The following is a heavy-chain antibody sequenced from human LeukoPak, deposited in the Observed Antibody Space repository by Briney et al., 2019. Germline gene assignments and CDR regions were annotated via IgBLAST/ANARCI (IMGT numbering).Heavy chain of an antibody. CDR1: GFTFSIFE. CDR2: ISGGSSTI. CDR3: AREYSSSWYPYYYYYYMDV. D-gene: IGHD6-13*01. Sequence: GGSLRLSCTASGFTFSIFEMNWVRQAPGKGLDWVSYISGGSSTIYYSDSVKGRFTISRDNAKNSLYLQMNSLRAEDTAVYYCAREYSSSWYPYYYYYYMDVWGKGTTVTVSS. V-gene: IGHV3-48*03. J-gene: IGHJ6*03.